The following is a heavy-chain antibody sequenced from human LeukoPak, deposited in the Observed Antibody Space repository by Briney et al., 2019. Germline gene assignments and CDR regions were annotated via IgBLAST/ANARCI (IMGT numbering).Heavy chain of an antibody. D-gene: IGHD2-2*01. Sequence: GGSLRLSCAASGFTFSDYYMSWIRQAPGKGLEWVSYISSSGSTIYYADPVKGRFTISRDNAKNSLYLQMNSLRAEDTAVYYCARDYDRSSTSCLYFDYWGQGTLVTVSS. CDR1: GFTFSDYY. CDR3: ARDYDRSSTSCLYFDY. CDR2: ISSSGSTI. V-gene: IGHV3-11*01. J-gene: IGHJ4*02.